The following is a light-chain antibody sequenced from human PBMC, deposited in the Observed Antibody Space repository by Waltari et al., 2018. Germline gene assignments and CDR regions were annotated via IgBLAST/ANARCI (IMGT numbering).Light chain of an antibody. CDR3: CSYTGSSTSYG. Sequence: QSALTQPASVSGSPGQSITISCTGASADLASYNLVSWYQHHPAKAPKLRIYEAVKRPSGVSIRFSGAKSGTTASLIISGLQADDEADYFCCSYTGSSTSYGCGSGTKVTVL. V-gene: IGLV2-23*01. CDR1: SADLASYNL. J-gene: IGLJ1*01. CDR2: EAV.